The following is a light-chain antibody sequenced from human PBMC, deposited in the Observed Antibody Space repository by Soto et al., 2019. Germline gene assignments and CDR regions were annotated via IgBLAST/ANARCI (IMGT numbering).Light chain of an antibody. CDR2: AAS. CDR1: QSIGTF. J-gene: IGKJ5*01. CDR3: QQNYDTPTT. V-gene: IGKV1-39*01. Sequence: DFEMTQSPSSLSAFVGDRVTMTCRASQSIGTFLSWYQQKSGRAPKLLIYAASSLQIGVPSRFSGSGSGTNFTLTISSLQPEDFATYFCQQNYDTPTTFGQGTRLEIK.